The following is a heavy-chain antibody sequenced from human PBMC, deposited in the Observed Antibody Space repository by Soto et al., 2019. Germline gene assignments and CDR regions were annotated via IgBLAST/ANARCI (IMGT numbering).Heavy chain of an antibody. J-gene: IGHJ5*02. V-gene: IGHV1-69*06. CDR1: GGTFSNYA. CDR2: IIPLSGTP. Sequence: SVKVSCKASGGTFSNYALTWVRQAPGQGLEWMGGIIPLSGTPNYAQKFQGRVTITADKSTTTVCMELSSLRSEDTAVYYCTRGIQLWSWGQGTLVTVSS. D-gene: IGHD5-18*01. CDR3: TRGIQLWS.